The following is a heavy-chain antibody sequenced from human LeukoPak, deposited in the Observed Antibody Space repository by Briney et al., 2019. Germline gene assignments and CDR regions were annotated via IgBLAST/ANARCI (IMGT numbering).Heavy chain of an antibody. V-gene: IGHV4-61*02. CDR2: IYTSGST. CDR1: GGSISSGSYY. J-gene: IGHJ5*02. CDR3: ARALPSGNWFDP. Sequence: SETLSLTCTVSGGSISSGSYYWSWIRQPAGKGLEWIGRIYTSGSTNYNPSLKSRATISVDTSKNQFSLKLSSVTAADTAVYYCARALPSGNWFDPWGQGTLVTVSS. D-gene: IGHD3-10*01.